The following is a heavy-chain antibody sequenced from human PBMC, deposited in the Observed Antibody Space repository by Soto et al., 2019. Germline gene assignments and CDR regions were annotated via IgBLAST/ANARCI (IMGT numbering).Heavy chain of an antibody. D-gene: IGHD3-9*01. V-gene: IGHV1-8*01. CDR1: GYTFTSYD. J-gene: IGHJ4*02. CDR2: MNPNSGNT. Sequence: VKVSCNASGYTFTSYDINCVRQATGQGLEWMGWMNPNSGNTGYAQKFQGRVTMTRNTSISTAYMELSSLRSEDTAVYYCARGLDPLTPDVFWGQGSLVTVSS. CDR3: ARGLDPLTPDVF.